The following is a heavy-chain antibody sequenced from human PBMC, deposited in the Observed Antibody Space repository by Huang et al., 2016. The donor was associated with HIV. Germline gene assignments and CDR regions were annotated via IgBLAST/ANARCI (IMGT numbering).Heavy chain of an antibody. CDR2: LNPRGAST. CDR3: ARALLLFGLGSPLDF. Sequence: QVQLVQSGAEVKKPGASVKISCKASGYTVTTYHMHWVRQAHGQGLEWMGRLNPRGASTRYLQSFQGRVTMTSDTATSTVYMELSSLTPEDTAVYYCARALLLFGLGSPLDFWGQGSLVTVSS. CDR1: GYTVTTYH. J-gene: IGHJ4*02. D-gene: IGHD3-10*01. V-gene: IGHV1-46*01.